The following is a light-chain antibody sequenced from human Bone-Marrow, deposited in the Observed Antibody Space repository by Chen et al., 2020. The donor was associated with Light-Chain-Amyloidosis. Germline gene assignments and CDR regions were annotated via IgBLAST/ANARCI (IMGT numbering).Light chain of an antibody. Sequence: DIQMTQSPSSLSASVGDTVTITCRASQSISIYVDWYQQKPGKAPNLLVYAASSLHSGVPSRFSGSGSGTDFTLTISSLQPEDFATYYCQQSYSDSFTFGPGTKVDSK. V-gene: IGKV1-39*01. J-gene: IGKJ3*01. CDR3: QQSYSDSFT. CDR2: AAS. CDR1: QSISIY.